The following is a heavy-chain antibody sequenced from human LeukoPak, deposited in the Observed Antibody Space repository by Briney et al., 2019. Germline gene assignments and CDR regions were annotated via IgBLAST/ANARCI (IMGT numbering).Heavy chain of an antibody. V-gene: IGHV1-69*13. CDR2: IIPILGTA. D-gene: IGHD3-22*01. CDR3: ARVSAEVSHYYDSSGYYRT. CDR1: GGTFSSYA. J-gene: IGHJ5*02. Sequence: SVKVSCKASGGTFSSYAISWVRQAPGQGLEWMGGIIPILGTANYAQKFQGRVTITADESTSTAYMELSSLRSEDTAVYYCARVSAEVSHYYDSSGYYRTWGQGTLVTVSS.